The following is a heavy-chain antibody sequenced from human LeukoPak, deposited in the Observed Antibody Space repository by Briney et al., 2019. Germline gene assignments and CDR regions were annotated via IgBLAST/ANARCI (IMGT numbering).Heavy chain of an antibody. J-gene: IGHJ2*01. V-gene: IGHV3-74*01. D-gene: IGHD3-10*01. Sequence: GSLRLSCAVSGFTFSSYWMHWVRQSPGKGLAWVSRITSDGSATDYADSVRGRFTVSRDNAKNALFLHMDSLRVEDTAVYYCARAASRGYSDLWGRGTLVTVSS. CDR3: ARAASRGYSDL. CDR1: GFTFSSYW. CDR2: ITSDGSAT.